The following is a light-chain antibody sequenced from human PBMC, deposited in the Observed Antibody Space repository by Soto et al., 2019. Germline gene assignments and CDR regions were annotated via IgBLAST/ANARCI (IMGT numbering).Light chain of an antibody. Sequence: QSALTQPRSVSGSPGQSVTISCTGTSSDVGGYKSVSWYQQHPGKAPKLMIYDVSKRPSGVPDRFSGSKSGNTASLTISGLQAEDEADYYCCSFAGTSYVFGTGTKFTVL. CDR2: DVS. CDR1: SSDVGGYKS. J-gene: IGLJ1*01. CDR3: CSFAGTSYV. V-gene: IGLV2-11*01.